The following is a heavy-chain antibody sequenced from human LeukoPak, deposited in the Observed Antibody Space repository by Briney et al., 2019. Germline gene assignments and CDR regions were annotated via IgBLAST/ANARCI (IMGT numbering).Heavy chain of an antibody. CDR2: IYSGGST. Sequence: PGESLRLSCAASGFTVSSNYMSWVRQAPGKGLEWVSVIYSGGSTYYADSVKGRFTISRDNSKNTLYLQMNSLRAEDTAVYYCARGAYYDILTGPYFDYWGQGTLVTVSS. V-gene: IGHV3-53*01. J-gene: IGHJ4*02. CDR3: ARGAYYDILTGPYFDY. D-gene: IGHD3-9*01. CDR1: GFTVSSNY.